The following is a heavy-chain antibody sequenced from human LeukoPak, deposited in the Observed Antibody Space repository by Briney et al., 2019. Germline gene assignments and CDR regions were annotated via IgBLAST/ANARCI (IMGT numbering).Heavy chain of an antibody. D-gene: IGHD5-12*01. CDR2: IYYSGST. CDR3: AGGGDSGVGAFDI. CDR1: GGSISSGGYY. Sequence: SETLSLTCTVSGGSISSGGYYWSWIRQHPGKGLEWIGYIYYSGSTYYNPSLKSRVTISVDTSKNQFSLKLSSVTAADTAVYYCAGGGDSGVGAFDIWGQGTMVTVSS. J-gene: IGHJ3*02. V-gene: IGHV4-31*03.